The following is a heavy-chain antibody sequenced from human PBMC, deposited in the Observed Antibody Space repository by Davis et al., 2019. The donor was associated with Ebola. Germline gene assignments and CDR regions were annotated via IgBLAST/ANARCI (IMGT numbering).Heavy chain of an antibody. CDR2: ISWDGGST. CDR1: GFTFDAYT. D-gene: IGHD4-17*01. J-gene: IGHJ6*02. CDR3: AGGRGYGDYDTYYYYYYSMDV. Sequence: GESLKISCAASGFTFDAYTMHWVRQAPGKGLEWVSLISWDGGSTLSADSVMGRFTISRDNSKNTLYLQMNSLRAEDTAVYYCAGGRGYGDYDTYYYYYYSMDVWGQGTTVTVSS. V-gene: IGHV3-43*01.